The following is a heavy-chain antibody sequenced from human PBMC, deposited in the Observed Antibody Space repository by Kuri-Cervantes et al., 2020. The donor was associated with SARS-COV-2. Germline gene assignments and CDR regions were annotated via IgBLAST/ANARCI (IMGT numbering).Heavy chain of an antibody. CDR2: IRYDGSNK. Sequence: LSLTCAASGFTFSSYGMHWVRQAPGKGLEWVAFIRYDGSNKYYADSVKGRFTISRDNSKNTLYLQMNSLRAEDTAVYYCAKAGENYYYYYMDVWGKGTTVTVS. V-gene: IGHV3-30*02. CDR1: GFTFSSYG. J-gene: IGHJ6*03. CDR3: AKAGENYYYYYMDV. D-gene: IGHD3-16*01.